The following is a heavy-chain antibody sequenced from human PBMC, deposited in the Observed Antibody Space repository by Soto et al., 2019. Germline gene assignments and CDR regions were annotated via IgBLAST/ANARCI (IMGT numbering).Heavy chain of an antibody. D-gene: IGHD5-12*01. Sequence: QVQLVESGGGVVQPGRSLRLSCAASGFTFSSYAMHWVRQAPGKGLEWVAVISYDGSNKYYADSVKGRFTISRDNSKNTLYLQMNSLRAEDTAVYYCARDRRVSSGYGSVVSVYYYYGMDVGGQGTTVTVSS. J-gene: IGHJ6*02. V-gene: IGHV3-30-3*01. CDR1: GFTFSSYA. CDR2: ISYDGSNK. CDR3: ARDRRVSSGYGSVVSVYYYYGMDV.